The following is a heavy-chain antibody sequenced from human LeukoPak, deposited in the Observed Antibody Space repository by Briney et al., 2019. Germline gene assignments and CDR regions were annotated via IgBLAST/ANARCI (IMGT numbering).Heavy chain of an antibody. Sequence: SETLSLTCTVSGGSINNYYWSWIRQPPGKGLEWIGYIYYSGNTNYNPSLKSRVTISVDTSKNQFSLKLTSVTATDTAVYYCVRHSGVVWSGGHYFDYWGQGTLVTVSS. CDR1: GGSINNYY. CDR3: VRHSGVVWSGGHYFDY. D-gene: IGHD3-10*01. V-gene: IGHV4-59*08. CDR2: IYYSGNT. J-gene: IGHJ4*02.